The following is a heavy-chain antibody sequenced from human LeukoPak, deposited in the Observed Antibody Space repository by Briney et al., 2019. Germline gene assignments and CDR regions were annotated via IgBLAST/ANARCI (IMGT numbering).Heavy chain of an antibody. Sequence: SETLSLTCTVSGGSISSSSYYWGWIRQPAGKGLEWIGRIYTSGSTNYNPSLKSRVTISVDTSKNQFSLKLSSVTAADTAVYYCARDYCGGDCYLDNWFDPWGQGTLVTVSS. CDR3: ARDYCGGDCYLDNWFDP. V-gene: IGHV4-61*02. CDR1: GGSISSSSYY. D-gene: IGHD2-21*01. CDR2: IYTSGST. J-gene: IGHJ5*02.